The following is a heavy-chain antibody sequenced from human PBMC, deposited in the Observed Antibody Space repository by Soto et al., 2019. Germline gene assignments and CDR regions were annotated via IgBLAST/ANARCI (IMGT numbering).Heavy chain of an antibody. V-gene: IGHV3-30*18. CDR3: AKGGRQWLVTSGFNY. CDR2: VSHDGRNT. D-gene: IGHD6-19*01. Sequence: VQLVESGGGVVQPGRSLRLSCAASGFTFSDYAMHWVRQAPGKGLEWVAVVSHDGRNTHYADSVKGRFTISRDSSKNRVSLERPGLRAEDTAVDFWAKGGRQWLVTSGFNYWGQGALVTVSS. CDR1: GFTFSDYA. J-gene: IGHJ4*02.